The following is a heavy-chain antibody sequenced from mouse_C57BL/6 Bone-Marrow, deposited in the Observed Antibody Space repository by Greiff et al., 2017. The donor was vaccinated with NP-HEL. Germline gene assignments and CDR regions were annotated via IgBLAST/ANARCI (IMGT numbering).Heavy chain of an antibody. D-gene: IGHD1-1*01. V-gene: IGHV1-72*01. J-gene: IGHJ4*01. CDR3: ARRYGSRFYAMDY. CDR1: GYTFTSYW. Sequence: VKLQQSGAELVKPGASVKLSCKASGYTFTSYWMHWVKQRPGRGLEWIGRIDPNSGGTKYNEKFKSKATLTVDKPSSTAYMQLSSLTSEDSAVYYCARRYGSRFYAMDYWGQGTSVTVSA. CDR2: IDPNSGGT.